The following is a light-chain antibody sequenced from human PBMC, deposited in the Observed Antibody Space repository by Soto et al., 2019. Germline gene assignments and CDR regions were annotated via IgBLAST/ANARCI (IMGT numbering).Light chain of an antibody. CDR3: QQYNSYWT. V-gene: IGKV3-20*01. CDR1: ESVGS. Sequence: EVVLTQSPGTLSLSPGERATLSCRASESVGSLAWYQHKPGQAPRLLIFGASNRATGIPDRFSGSGSGTDFTLTINRLEPEDFATYYCQQYNSYWTFGQGTKVEIK. J-gene: IGKJ1*01. CDR2: GAS.